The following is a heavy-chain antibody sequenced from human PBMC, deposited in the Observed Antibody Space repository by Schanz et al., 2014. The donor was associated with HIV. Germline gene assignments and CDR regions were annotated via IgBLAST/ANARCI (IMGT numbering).Heavy chain of an antibody. CDR1: GFTFNNYW. CDR2: VNQDGSVK. D-gene: IGHD3-9*01. Sequence: EVQLVESGGGLVQPGGSLRLSCEASGFTFNNYWMHWVRQVTGKGLVWVANVNQDGSVKYYVDSVKGRFTISRDNANNSLYLQMNSLRAEDTAVYYCARDAARYFDWSYYFDFWGQGTLVTVSS. V-gene: IGHV3-7*01. J-gene: IGHJ4*02. CDR3: ARDAARYFDWSYYFDF.